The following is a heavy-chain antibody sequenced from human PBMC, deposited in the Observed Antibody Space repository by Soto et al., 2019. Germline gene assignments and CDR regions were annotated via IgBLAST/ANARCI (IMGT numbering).Heavy chain of an antibody. J-gene: IGHJ4*02. CDR2: ISASNGYT. CDR3: ARNTTTVTQIPFDY. V-gene: IGHV1-18*01. CDR1: GYTFGNYG. Sequence: QVQLVQSGAEVKKPGASVKVSCRASGYTFGNYGITWVRQAPGQGLEWMGWISASNGYTNYAQNLQGRVTMTTDTSTSTAYKGPRSPRSDGTAVYFFARNTTTVTQIPFDYLGQGTLVTVSS. D-gene: IGHD4-17*01.